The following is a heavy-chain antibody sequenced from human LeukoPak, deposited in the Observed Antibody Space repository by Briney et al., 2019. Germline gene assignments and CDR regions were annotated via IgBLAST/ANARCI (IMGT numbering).Heavy chain of an antibody. CDR2: INTNTGNP. J-gene: IGHJ5*02. D-gene: IGHD3-10*01. CDR3: ARVVEVLVWFGEPAYWFDP. CDR1: GYTFTSYS. V-gene: IGHV7-4-1*02. Sequence: ASVKVSCKASGYTFTSYSMNWVRQAPGQGLEWMGWINTNTGNPTYAQGFTGRFVFSLDTSVSTAYLQISSLKAEDTAVYYCARVVEVLVWFGEPAYWFDPWGQGTLVTVSS.